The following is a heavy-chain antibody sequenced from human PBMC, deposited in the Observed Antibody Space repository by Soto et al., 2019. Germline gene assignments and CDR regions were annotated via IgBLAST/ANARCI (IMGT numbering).Heavy chain of an antibody. D-gene: IGHD3-10*01. Sequence: DVNLVQSGGGSAQPGGSLRLSCATSGFTFSTYAMTWVRQVPGRGLQWVSTILPDETGFYTVSVKGRFTISRDNYRGIVYLQMNSLRAEDTALYYCARSGEFSASDYFGFWGQGTLVTVSS. J-gene: IGHJ4*02. CDR2: ILPDETG. V-gene: IGHV3-23*04. CDR1: GFTFSTYA. CDR3: ARSGEFSASDYFGF.